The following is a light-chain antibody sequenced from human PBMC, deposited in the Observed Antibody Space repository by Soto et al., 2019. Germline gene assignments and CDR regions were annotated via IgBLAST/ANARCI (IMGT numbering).Light chain of an antibody. CDR3: QAWHSSSDL. CDR1: DIGSKS. Sequence: SYELTQPPSVSVAPGQTARITCGGTDIGSKSVHWYQQKPGQAPVLVVYDDSDRPSGIPERFSGSNSGNTATLTISRVEAGDEADYYCQAWHSSSDLFGGGTKVTVL. J-gene: IGLJ2*01. V-gene: IGLV3-21*02. CDR2: DDS.